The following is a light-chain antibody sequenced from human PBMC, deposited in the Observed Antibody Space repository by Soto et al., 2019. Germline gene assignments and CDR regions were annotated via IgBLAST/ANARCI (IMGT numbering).Light chain of an antibody. V-gene: IGLV2-14*01. J-gene: IGLJ1*01. CDR2: EVT. Sequence: QSALTQPASVSGSPGQSIAISCTGTRSHVGAYNYVSWYQQHPGKAPKLMISEVTNRPSGVSDRFSGSKSGNTASLTISGLQAEEEADYYCSSFTSRFTFVFGTGTKLTVL. CDR1: RSHVGAYNY. CDR3: SSFTSRFTFV.